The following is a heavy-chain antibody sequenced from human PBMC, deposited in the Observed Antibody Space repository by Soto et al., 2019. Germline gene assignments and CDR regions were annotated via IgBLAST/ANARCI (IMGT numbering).Heavy chain of an antibody. CDR1: GLTSRGYE. J-gene: IGHJ5*02. Sequence: PGGSLSPSFAASGLTSRGYEMPWVRKATEKGLEWVSAIGTAGDTYYPGSVKGRFTISRENAKNSLYLQMNSLRAGDTAVYYCARGVYYDSSGYLRASYNWFDPWGQGTLVTVSS. D-gene: IGHD3-22*01. V-gene: IGHV3-13*01. CDR3: ARGVYYDSSGYLRASYNWFDP. CDR2: IGTAGDT.